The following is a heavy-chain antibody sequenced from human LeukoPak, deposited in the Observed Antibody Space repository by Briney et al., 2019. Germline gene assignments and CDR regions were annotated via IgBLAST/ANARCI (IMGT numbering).Heavy chain of an antibody. CDR3: AKDLPLAADLFDWFDP. J-gene: IGHJ5*02. Sequence: GGSLRLSCAASGFTFSNYWMHWVRQAPGKGLVWVSRINSDGRSTNYADSVKGRFTISRDNSKNTLYLQMNSLRAEDTAVYYCAKDLPLAADLFDWFDPWGQGTLVTVSS. CDR1: GFTFSNYW. V-gene: IGHV3-74*01. CDR2: INSDGRST. D-gene: IGHD6-13*01.